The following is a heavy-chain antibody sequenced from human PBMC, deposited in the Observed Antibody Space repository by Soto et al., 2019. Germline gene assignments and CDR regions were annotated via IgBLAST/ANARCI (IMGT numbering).Heavy chain of an antibody. CDR1: GGSFSGYY. J-gene: IGHJ3*02. CDR3: ARSPRPNAFDI. V-gene: IGHV4-34*01. Sequence: SETLSLTCAVYGGSFSGYYWSWIRQPPGKGLEWIGEINHSGSTNYNPSLKSRVTISVDPSKNQFSLKLSSVTAADTAVYYCARSPRPNAFDIWGQGTMVTVSS. CDR2: INHSGST.